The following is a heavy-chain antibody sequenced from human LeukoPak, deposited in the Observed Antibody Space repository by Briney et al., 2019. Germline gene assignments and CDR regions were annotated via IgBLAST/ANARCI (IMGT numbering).Heavy chain of an antibody. CDR1: GFTFSSYS. CDR2: ISSSSSYI. Sequence: PGGSLRLSCAPSGFTFSSYSMNWVRQAPGKGLEWVSSISSSSSYIYYADSVKGRFTISRDNAKNSLYLQMNSLRAEDTAVYYCARTIGGSGSYYNGQRDYFDYWGQGTLVTVSS. V-gene: IGHV3-21*01. D-gene: IGHD3-10*01. J-gene: IGHJ4*02. CDR3: ARTIGGSGSYYNGQRDYFDY.